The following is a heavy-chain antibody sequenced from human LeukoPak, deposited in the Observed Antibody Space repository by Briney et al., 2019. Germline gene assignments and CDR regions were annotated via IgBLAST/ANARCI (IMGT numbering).Heavy chain of an antibody. D-gene: IGHD5-18*01. J-gene: IGHJ4*02. CDR1: GFTFSSYA. Sequence: PGGSLRLSCAASGFTFSSYAMHWVRQAPGKGLEWVAVISYDGSNKYYADSVKGRFSISRDNSKNTLYLQMNSLRAEDTAVYYCAKARRMVTSYFDYWGQGTLVTVSS. CDR3: AKARRMVTSYFDY. CDR2: ISYDGSNK. V-gene: IGHV3-30*04.